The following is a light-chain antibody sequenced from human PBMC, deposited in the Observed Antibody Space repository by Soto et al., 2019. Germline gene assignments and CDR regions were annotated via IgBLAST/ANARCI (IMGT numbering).Light chain of an antibody. CDR3: QQGYSTIT. V-gene: IGKV1-39*01. J-gene: IGKJ5*01. CDR2: AAS. Sequence: DMQMSQSPSALSASVGERVTITCRGSQSIYTYLNWYQQRPGEAPKALIYAASTLQDGIPSRFSGSGSGTDFTLTIRGLQPEDFATYYCQQGYSTITFGQGTRLEIK. CDR1: QSIYTY.